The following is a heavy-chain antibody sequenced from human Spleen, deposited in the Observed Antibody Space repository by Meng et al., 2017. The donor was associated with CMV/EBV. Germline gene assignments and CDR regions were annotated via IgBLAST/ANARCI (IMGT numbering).Heavy chain of an antibody. V-gene: IGHV3-48*01. Sequence: GGSLRLSCAASGFTFSGYSMNWVRRAPGKGLEWLSYISDSSSTIHYADSVKGRFTISRDNSKNMVYLHMNSLRADDTARYYCARLGSYTYYYYGMDVWGQGTTVTVSS. CDR1: GFTFSGYS. CDR2: ISDSSSTI. J-gene: IGHJ6*02. D-gene: IGHD1-26*01. CDR3: ARLGSYTYYYYGMDV.